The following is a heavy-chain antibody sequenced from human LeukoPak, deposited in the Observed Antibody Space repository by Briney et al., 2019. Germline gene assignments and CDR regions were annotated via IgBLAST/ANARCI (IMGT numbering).Heavy chain of an antibody. Sequence: PSETLSLTCAVYGGSFSGYYWSWIRQPPGKGLEWIGEINHSGSTNYNPSLKSRVTISVDTSKNQFSLKLSSVPAADTAVYYCTYSSSWPLASEYLQLWGQGTLVTVSS. V-gene: IGHV4-34*01. D-gene: IGHD6-13*01. CDR1: GGSFSGYY. CDR3: TYSSSWPLASEYLQL. J-gene: IGHJ1*01. CDR2: INHSGST.